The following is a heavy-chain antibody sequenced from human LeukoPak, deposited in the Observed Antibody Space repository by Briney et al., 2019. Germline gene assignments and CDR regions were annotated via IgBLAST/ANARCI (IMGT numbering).Heavy chain of an antibody. CDR3: ARWGTGTTS. CDR2: ISYDGSNK. D-gene: IGHD1-7*01. V-gene: IGHV3-30-3*01. Sequence: GRSLRLSCAASGFTFSSYAMHWVRQAPGKGLEWVAVISYDGSNKYYADSVKSRFTISRDNSKNTLYLQMNSLRAEDTAVYYCARWGTGTTSWGQGTLVTVSS. CDR1: GFTFSSYA. J-gene: IGHJ4*02.